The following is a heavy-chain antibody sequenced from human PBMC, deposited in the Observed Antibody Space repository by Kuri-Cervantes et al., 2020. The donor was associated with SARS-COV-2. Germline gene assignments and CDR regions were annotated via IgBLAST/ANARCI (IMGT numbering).Heavy chain of an antibody. CDR3: ARDPGYGSGGTCLEY. V-gene: IGHV1-2*02. J-gene: IGHJ4*02. CDR2: INPYNGDT. D-gene: IGHD2-15*01. CDR1: AYTFAAYY. Sequence: ASVQVSCKASAYTFAAYYIHWVRQAPGQGRVWMGWINPYNGDTNYAQKFQGRVTLTRDTSISTAYMELNRLRSDDTAVYYCARDPGYGSGGTCLEYWGQGTLVTVSS.